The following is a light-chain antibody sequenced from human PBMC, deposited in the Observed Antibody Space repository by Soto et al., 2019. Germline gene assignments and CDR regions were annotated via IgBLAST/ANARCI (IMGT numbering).Light chain of an antibody. V-gene: IGKV3-15*01. Sequence: EVVMTQSPATLSVSPGERATLSCRASQTVSRNLAWYQQRPGQAPRLLIYDISNRAAGVPARFSGSGSETEFTLTISSLQSEDFAVYYCQQYNNWPRTFGQGTKVDI. J-gene: IGKJ1*01. CDR1: QTVSRN. CDR2: DIS. CDR3: QQYNNWPRT.